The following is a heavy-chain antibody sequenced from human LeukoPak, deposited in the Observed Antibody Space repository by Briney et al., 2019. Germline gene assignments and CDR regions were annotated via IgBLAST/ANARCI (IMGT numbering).Heavy chain of an antibody. CDR2: INPNSGGT. CDR3: ARYYDSSGYSSEYFQH. Sequence: ASVRVSCKASGYTFTGYYIHWVRLAPGQGLEWMGRINPNSGGTNYAQKFQGRVTMTRDTSISTAYMELSRLRSDDTAVYYCARYYDSSGYSSEYFQHWGQGTLVTVSS. D-gene: IGHD3-22*01. V-gene: IGHV1-2*06. CDR1: GYTFTGYY. J-gene: IGHJ1*01.